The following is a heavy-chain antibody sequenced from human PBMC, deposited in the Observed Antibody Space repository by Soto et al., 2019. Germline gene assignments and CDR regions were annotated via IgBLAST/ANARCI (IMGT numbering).Heavy chain of an antibody. CDR1: GFAFSSYA. D-gene: IGHD6-13*01. CDR3: AKEIAAAGTWGWFDP. J-gene: IGHJ5*02. CDR2: ISGSGGST. Sequence: EVQLLESGGGLVQPGGSLRLSCAASGFAFSSYAMSWVRQAPGKGLEWVSAISGSGGSTYYADSVKGRFTISRDNSKNTLYLQMNSLRAEDTAVYNCAKEIAAAGTWGWFDPWGQGTLVTVSS. V-gene: IGHV3-23*01.